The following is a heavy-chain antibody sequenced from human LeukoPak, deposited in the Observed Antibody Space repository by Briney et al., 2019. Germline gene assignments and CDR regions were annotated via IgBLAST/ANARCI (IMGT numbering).Heavy chain of an antibody. CDR2: IIPIFGTA. Sequence: SVEVSCKASGGTFSSYAISWVRQAPGQGLEWMGGIIPIFGTANYAQKFQGRVTITADKSTSTAYMELSSLRSEDTAVYYCARCGVARYYYYMDVWGKGTTVTVSS. D-gene: IGHD3-10*01. CDR1: GGTFSSYA. V-gene: IGHV1-69*06. J-gene: IGHJ6*03. CDR3: ARCGVARYYYYMDV.